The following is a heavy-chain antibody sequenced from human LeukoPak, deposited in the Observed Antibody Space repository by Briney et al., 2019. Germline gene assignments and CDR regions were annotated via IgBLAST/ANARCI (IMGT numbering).Heavy chain of an antibody. D-gene: IGHD3-22*01. CDR2: IYHSGST. V-gene: IGHV4-30-2*01. CDR3: AREVGYYYDSSGYYYDNWFDP. Sequence: KSSETLSLTCAVSGGSISSGGYSWSWIRQPPGKGLEWIGYIYHSGSTYYNPSLKSRVTISVDRSKNQFSLKLSSVTAADTAVYYCAREVGYYYDSSGYYYDNWFDPWGQGTLVTVSS. J-gene: IGHJ5*02. CDR1: GGSISSGGYS.